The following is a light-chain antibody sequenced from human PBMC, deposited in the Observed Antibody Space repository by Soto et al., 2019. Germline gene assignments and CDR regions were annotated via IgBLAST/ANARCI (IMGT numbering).Light chain of an antibody. CDR1: TGAVTSGHY. J-gene: IGLJ2*01. Sequence: QAVVTQEPSLTVSPGETVTLTCGSSTGAVTSGHYSYWFQQKPGQAPRTLIYHTSNKHSWTPARFSGSLFGGKAALTLSGAQPEDEAEYYCLLFYSGPRVFGGGTKVTVL. V-gene: IGLV7-46*01. CDR3: LLFYSGPRV. CDR2: HTS.